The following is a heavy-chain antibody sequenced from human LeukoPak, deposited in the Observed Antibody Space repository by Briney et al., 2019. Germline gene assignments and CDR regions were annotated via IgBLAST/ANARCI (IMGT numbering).Heavy chain of an antibody. V-gene: IGHV4-39*01. J-gene: IGHJ5*02. D-gene: IGHD3-3*01. CDR1: GGSISRNNYY. CDR2: ISYTENM. Sequence: PSETLSLTCTVSGGSISRNNYYWAWIRQPPLKGLEWIASISYTENMDYNPSLERRVIISVDTSRNQFSMKMTSVTAADTAVYYCARTVRITISGVLADNWFDPWGQGTLLTVSS. CDR3: ARTVRITISGVLADNWFDP.